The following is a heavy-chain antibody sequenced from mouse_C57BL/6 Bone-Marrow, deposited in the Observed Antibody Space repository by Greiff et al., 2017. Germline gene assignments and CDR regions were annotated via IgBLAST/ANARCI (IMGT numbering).Heavy chain of an antibody. V-gene: IGHV1-50*01. D-gene: IGHD1-1*02. CDR1: GYTFTSSW. CDR2: IDPSDSYT. J-gene: IGHJ1*03. Sequence: VQLQQPGAELVKPGASVKLSCKASGYTFTSSWMQWVKQRPGQGLEWIGEIDPSDSYTNYNQKFKGKATLTVDTTSSTADMQLSSLTSEDAAVYYGARRLLWYPGYWYYGGWGTGTTVTVST. CDR3: ARRLLWYPGYWYYGG.